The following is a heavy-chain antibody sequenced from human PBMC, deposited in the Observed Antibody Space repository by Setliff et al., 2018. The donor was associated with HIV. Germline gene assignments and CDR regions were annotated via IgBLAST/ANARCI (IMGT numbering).Heavy chain of an antibody. Sequence: LSLTCTVSGGSINSRSYYLAWIRQPPGKGLEWVASIYFSGTPYYNPSLKNRVTISVDTSKNQFSLKLSSVTAADTAVYYCARRGMWSYETGGNPTATFDYWGQGVLVTVSS. CDR1: GGSINSRSYY. V-gene: IGHV4-39*01. CDR2: IYFSGTP. J-gene: IGHJ4*02. D-gene: IGHD2-8*02. CDR3: ARRGMWSYETGGNPTATFDY.